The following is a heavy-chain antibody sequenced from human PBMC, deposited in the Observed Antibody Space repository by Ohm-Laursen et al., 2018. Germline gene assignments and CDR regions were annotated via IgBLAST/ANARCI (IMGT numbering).Heavy chain of an antibody. Sequence: SLRLSCSASGFTFSSYWMTWVRQAPGKELEWVANIKEDGSQKNYVDSVKGRFTISRDNANNSLYLQMNSLRAEDTAVYYCARDSSGSGGDSDYWGQGTLVTVSS. J-gene: IGHJ4*02. V-gene: IGHV3-7*03. D-gene: IGHD3-10*01. CDR3: ARDSSGSGGDSDY. CDR1: GFTFSSYW. CDR2: IKEDGSQK.